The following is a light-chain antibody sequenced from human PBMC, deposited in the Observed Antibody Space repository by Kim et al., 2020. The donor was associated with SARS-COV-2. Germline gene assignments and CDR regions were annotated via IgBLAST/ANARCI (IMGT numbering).Light chain of an antibody. CDR3: SAWDDSLSAWV. Sequence: QPATLTYTGISYNVGSQGAAWLQQHPGQSPKLLSYRNNDRPSGISERLSASRSGNTASLTITGLQPEDEADYYCSAWDDSLSAWVFGGGTKVTVL. V-gene: IGLV10-54*01. J-gene: IGLJ3*02. CDR1: SYNVGSQG. CDR2: RNN.